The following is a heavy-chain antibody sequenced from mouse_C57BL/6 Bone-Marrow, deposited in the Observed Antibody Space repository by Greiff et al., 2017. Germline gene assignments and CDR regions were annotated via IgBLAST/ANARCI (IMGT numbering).Heavy chain of an antibody. D-gene: IGHD1-1*02. CDR1: GFTFSDYG. J-gene: IGHJ4*01. CDR2: ISSGSSTI. Sequence: EVKLMESGGGLVKPGGSLKLSCAASGFTFSDYGMHWVRQAPEKGLEWVAYISSGSSTIYYADTVKGRFTISRDNAKNTLFLQMTSLRSEDTAMYYGARKGWGKRGYYYAMDYWGQGTSVTVSS. CDR3: ARKGWGKRGYYYAMDY. V-gene: IGHV5-17*01.